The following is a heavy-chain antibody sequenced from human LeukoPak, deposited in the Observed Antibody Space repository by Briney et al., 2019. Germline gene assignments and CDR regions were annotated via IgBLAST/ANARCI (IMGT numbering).Heavy chain of an antibody. Sequence: SETLSLTCAVYGGSFSGYYWSWIRQPPVKGLEWIGEINHSGSTNYNPSLKSRVTISVDTSKNQFSLKLSSVTAADTAVYYCARAPFNPWGQGTLVTVSS. V-gene: IGHV4-34*01. CDR1: GGSFSGYY. J-gene: IGHJ5*02. CDR2: INHSGST. CDR3: ARAPFNP.